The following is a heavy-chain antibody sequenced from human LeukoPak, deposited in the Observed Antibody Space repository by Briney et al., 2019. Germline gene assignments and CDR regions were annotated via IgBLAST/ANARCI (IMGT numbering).Heavy chain of an antibody. J-gene: IGHJ3*02. V-gene: IGHV1-2*02. CDR3: ARDRVKQWLVTGDDAFDI. Sequence: ASVKVSCKASGYTFTGYYMHWVRQAPGQGLEWMGWINPNSGGTNYAQKFQGRVTMTRDTSISTACMELSRLRSDDTAVYYCARDRVKQWLVTGDDAFDIWGQGTMVTVSS. CDR2: INPNSGGT. CDR1: GYTFTGYY. D-gene: IGHD6-19*01.